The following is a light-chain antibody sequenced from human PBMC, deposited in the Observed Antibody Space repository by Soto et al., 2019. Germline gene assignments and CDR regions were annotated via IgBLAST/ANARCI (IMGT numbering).Light chain of an antibody. CDR3: QQYNNYPRT. Sequence: DIQTTQSPSTLTASLADRDTITCRASESIRTWLAWYQHKPGKAPKFLIYDASSLESGVPSRFSGSGSGTEFTLTISNLQPDDFATYFCQQYNNYPRTFGQGTKVDI. CDR2: DAS. J-gene: IGKJ1*01. CDR1: ESIRTW. V-gene: IGKV1-5*01.